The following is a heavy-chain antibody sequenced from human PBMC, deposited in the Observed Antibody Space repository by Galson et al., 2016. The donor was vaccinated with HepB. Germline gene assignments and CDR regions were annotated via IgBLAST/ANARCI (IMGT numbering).Heavy chain of an antibody. J-gene: IGHJ4*02. CDR2: IWYDGSNK. V-gene: IGHV3-33*01. D-gene: IGHD2-21*01. Sequence: SLRLSCAASGFTFRSYGMHWVRQAPGKGLEWVAEIWYDGSNKNYADSVKGRFTISRDTSKNTLYLQMNSLRAEDTAVYYCARDGSLLTPLVYWGQGTLVTVSS. CDR3: ARDGSLLTPLVY. CDR1: GFTFRSYG.